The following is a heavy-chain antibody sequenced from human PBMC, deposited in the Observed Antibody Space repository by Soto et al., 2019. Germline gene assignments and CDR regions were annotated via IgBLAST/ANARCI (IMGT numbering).Heavy chain of an antibody. CDR1: GGTFSSYA. J-gene: IGHJ6*02. D-gene: IGHD2-2*01. CDR3: AGGLGYCSSTSCQKIYYYYGMDV. Sequence: SVKVSCKASGGTFSSYAISWVRQAPGQGLEWMGGIIPIFGTANYAQKFQGRVTITADESTSTAYMELSSLRSEDTAVYYCAGGLGYCSSTSCQKIYYYYGMDVWGQGTTVTVSS. CDR2: IIPIFGTA. V-gene: IGHV1-69*13.